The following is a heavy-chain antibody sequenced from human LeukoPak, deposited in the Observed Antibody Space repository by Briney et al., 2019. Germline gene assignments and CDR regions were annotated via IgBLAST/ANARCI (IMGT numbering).Heavy chain of an antibody. CDR3: MVHLVAGHAFDI. CDR2: ISGSGGST. J-gene: IGHJ3*02. CDR1: GFTFSSYA. D-gene: IGHD6-19*01. Sequence: PGGSLRLSCAASGFTFSSYAMSWVRQAPGKGLEWVSAISGSGGSTYYADSVKGRFTISRDNSKNTLYLQMNSLRAEDTAVYYCMVHLVAGHAFDIWGQGTMVTVSS. V-gene: IGHV3-23*01.